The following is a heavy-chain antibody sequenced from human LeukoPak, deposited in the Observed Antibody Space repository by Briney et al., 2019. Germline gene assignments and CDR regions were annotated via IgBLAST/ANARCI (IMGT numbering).Heavy chain of an antibody. CDR2: ISGSGDRT. V-gene: IGHV3-23*01. Sequence: PGGSLRLSCVGAGFTFSNYAMTWVRQARGKGLGWVSGISGSGDRTYYADSVKGRFTISRDNSKNTLYLQMNSLTDDDSAVYYCAKDRIPVAGRQDIWDYWGQGTLVTVSS. J-gene: IGHJ4*02. D-gene: IGHD6-19*01. CDR1: GFTFSNYA. CDR3: AKDRIPVAGRQDIWDY.